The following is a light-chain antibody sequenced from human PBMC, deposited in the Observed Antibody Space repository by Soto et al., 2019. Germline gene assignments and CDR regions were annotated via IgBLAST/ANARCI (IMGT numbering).Light chain of an antibody. Sequence: QSVLTQPPSASGTPGQRVTISCSGSSSNIGSNTVNWYQQLPGTAPKLLIYSNNQRPSGVPDRFSGSKSDTSASLAISGLQSEDEAEYYCAAWDASLNGYVFGTGTKVTVL. CDR3: AAWDASLNGYV. CDR1: SSNIGSNT. J-gene: IGLJ1*01. CDR2: SNN. V-gene: IGLV1-44*01.